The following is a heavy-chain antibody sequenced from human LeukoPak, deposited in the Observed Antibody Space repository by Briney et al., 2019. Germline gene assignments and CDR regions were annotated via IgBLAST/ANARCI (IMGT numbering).Heavy chain of an antibody. CDR2: ISSSSSYI. Sequence: LXWVSSISSSSSYIYYADSVKGRFTISRENAKNSLYLQVNSLRAEDTAVYYCARDWGGDGVFDYWGQGALVTVSS. J-gene: IGHJ4*02. CDR3: ARDWGGDGVFDY. D-gene: IGHD3-16*01. V-gene: IGHV3-21*01.